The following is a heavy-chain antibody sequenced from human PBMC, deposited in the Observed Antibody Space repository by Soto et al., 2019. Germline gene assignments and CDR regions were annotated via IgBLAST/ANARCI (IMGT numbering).Heavy chain of an antibody. CDR2: IWYDGSNK. Sequence: PGGTLRRSWAAAGFSFSSYGMHWVRQAPGKGLEWVAVIWYDGSNKYYADSGKGRFTISRDNSNTTLYLQMNSLRAEDTAVYYCARDFPYYYASSAYDAFDIWGQGTMVTVSS. D-gene: IGHD3-22*01. V-gene: IGHV3-33*01. CDR3: ARDFPYYYASSAYDAFDI. J-gene: IGHJ3*02. CDR1: GFSFSSYG.